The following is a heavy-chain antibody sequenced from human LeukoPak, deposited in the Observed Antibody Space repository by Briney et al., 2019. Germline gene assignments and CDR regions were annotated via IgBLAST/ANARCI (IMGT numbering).Heavy chain of an antibody. D-gene: IGHD3-22*01. Sequence: ASVKVSCKASGYTFTGYYMHWVRQAPGQALEWMGWITPFNGNTNYAQKFQDRVTITRDRSMSTAYMELSSLRSEDTAMYYCARSGGDSSGYYYFDIWGQGTMVTVSS. CDR3: ARSGGDSSGYYYFDI. CDR1: GYTFTGYY. V-gene: IGHV1-45*02. CDR2: ITPFNGNT. J-gene: IGHJ3*02.